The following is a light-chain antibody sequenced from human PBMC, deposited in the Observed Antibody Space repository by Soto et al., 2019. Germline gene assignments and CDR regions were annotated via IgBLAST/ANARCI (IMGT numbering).Light chain of an antibody. Sequence: IGLTQSAGTVSLSRGEGATLSCRASQSFGGTFLAWYQQKGGQAPRLLIHGASNRATGIPDRFSGSGSGTDFTLTISRLQPEDVAVYCCQQYGGSPRTFGQGTKVDI. CDR2: GAS. V-gene: IGKV3-20*01. CDR1: QSFGGTF. CDR3: QQYGGSPRT. J-gene: IGKJ1*01.